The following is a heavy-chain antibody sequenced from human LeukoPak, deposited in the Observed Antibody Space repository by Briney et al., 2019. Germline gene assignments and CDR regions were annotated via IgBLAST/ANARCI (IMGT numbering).Heavy chain of an antibody. CDR1: GGSFSGYY. D-gene: IGHD6-13*01. Sequence: SETLSLTCAVYGGSFSGYYWSWIRQPPGKGLEWIGEINHSGSTNYNPSLKSRVTISVDTSKNQFSLKLSSVTAADTAVYYCARGYSSRWYSYWGQGTLVTVSS. J-gene: IGHJ4*02. CDR2: INHSGST. V-gene: IGHV4-34*01. CDR3: ARGYSSRWYSY.